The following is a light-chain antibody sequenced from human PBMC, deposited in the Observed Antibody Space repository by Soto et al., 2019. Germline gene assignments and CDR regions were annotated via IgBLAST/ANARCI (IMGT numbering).Light chain of an antibody. V-gene: IGKV1-9*01. J-gene: IGKJ1*01. CDR2: TAS. CDR1: QSISSY. Sequence: IQVAQKPSSLSGAGEESSTRTWRASQSISSYLNWYQQKPGKAPKVLIYTASTLQTGVPSRFSGSGSGTEFTLTISSLQPDEFATYYCQQYNSYQWTFGQGTKVDIK. CDR3: QQYNSYQWT.